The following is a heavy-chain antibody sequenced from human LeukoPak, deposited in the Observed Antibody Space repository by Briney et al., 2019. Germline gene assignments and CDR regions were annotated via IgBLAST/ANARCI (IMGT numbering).Heavy chain of an antibody. D-gene: IGHD6-19*01. V-gene: IGHV6-1*01. CDR3: AREEYSSVWSFDY. CDR2: TFYRSKWYN. CDR1: GDSVSSNSAA. J-gene: IGHJ4*02. Sequence: SQTLSLTCAISGDSVSSNSAAWNWITQSPSRGLEWLGRTFYRSKWYNHYVASVGGRITINPDTSKNQFSLQLNSVTPEDTAVYYCAREEYSSVWSFDYWSQGSLVTVSS.